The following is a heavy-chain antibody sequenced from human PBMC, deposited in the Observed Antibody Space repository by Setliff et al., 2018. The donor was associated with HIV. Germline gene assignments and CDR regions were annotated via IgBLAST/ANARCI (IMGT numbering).Heavy chain of an antibody. Sequence: GASVKVSCKASGYTFTGYGISWVRQAPGQGLEWMGWISAYNGNANYAQNLQGRVTMTTDKSTSTAYMELRSLRSDDTAVYYCARGQYGDELFDYWGQGTLVTVSS. D-gene: IGHD4-17*01. CDR2: ISAYNGNA. V-gene: IGHV1-18*01. J-gene: IGHJ4*02. CDR3: ARGQYGDELFDY. CDR1: GYTFTGYG.